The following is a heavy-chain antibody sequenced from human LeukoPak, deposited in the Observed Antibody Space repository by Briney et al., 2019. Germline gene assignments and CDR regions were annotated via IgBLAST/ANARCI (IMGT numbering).Heavy chain of an antibody. J-gene: IGHJ4*02. Sequence: GGSLRLSCAASGFTFSSYGMHWVRQAPGKGLEWVAFIRYDGSNKYYADSVKGRFTISRDNSKNTLYLQMNSLRAEDTAVYYCAKDDTVVVPAAIREFDYWGQGTLVTVSS. V-gene: IGHV3-30*02. D-gene: IGHD2-2*02. CDR1: GFTFSSYG. CDR3: AKDDTVVVPAAIREFDY. CDR2: IRYDGSNK.